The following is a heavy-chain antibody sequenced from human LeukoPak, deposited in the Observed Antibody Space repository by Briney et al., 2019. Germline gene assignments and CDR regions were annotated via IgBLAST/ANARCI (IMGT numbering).Heavy chain of an antibody. CDR2: INHRGST. D-gene: IGHD3-10*01. CDR1: GGSFSGYY. J-gene: IGHJ1*01. CDR3: AKTYGSGSYYPH. Sequence: SETLSLTCAVYGGSFSGYYWTWIRQTPGKGLEWIGEINHRGSTNYNPSLKSRVTISVDTSKNQFSLKLSSVTAADTAVYYCAKTYGSGSYYPHWGQGTLVTVSS. V-gene: IGHV4-34*01.